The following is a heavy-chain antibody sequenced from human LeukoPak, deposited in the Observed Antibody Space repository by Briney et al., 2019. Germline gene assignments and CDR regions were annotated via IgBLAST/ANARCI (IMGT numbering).Heavy chain of an antibody. CDR3: VRKGITILV. Sequence: GGTLRLSCAASGFTLSSYGMHCVRQAPGKGLEGVAVIRYDGSNKYYADSVKGRFTISRDNSKNTLYLQMNSLRAEDTAVYYCVRKGITILVWGQGTLVTVSS. CDR1: GFTLSSYG. J-gene: IGHJ4*02. D-gene: IGHD3-9*01. V-gene: IGHV3-30*02. CDR2: IRYDGSNK.